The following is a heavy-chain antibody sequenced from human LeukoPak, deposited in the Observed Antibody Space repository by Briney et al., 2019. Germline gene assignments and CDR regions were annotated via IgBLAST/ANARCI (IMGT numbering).Heavy chain of an antibody. Sequence: SETLSLTCAVYGGSFSGYYWSWIRQPPGKGLEWIGEINHSGSTNYNPSLKSRVTISVDTSKNQFSLKLSSVTAADTAVYYCARAGYSSGWYYAFDIWGQGTMVTVSS. V-gene: IGHV4-34*01. CDR2: INHSGST. CDR3: ARAGYSSGWYYAFDI. CDR1: GGSFSGYY. J-gene: IGHJ3*02. D-gene: IGHD6-19*01.